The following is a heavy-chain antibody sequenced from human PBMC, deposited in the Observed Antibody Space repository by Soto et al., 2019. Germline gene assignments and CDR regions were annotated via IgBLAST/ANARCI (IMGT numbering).Heavy chain of an antibody. D-gene: IGHD3-22*01. V-gene: IGHV3-23*01. J-gene: IGHJ3*02. CDR1: GFTFSSYA. Sequence: GGSLRLSCAASGFTFSSYAMSWVRQAPGKGLEWVSAISGSGGSTYYADSVKGRFTISRDNSKNTLYLQMNSLRAEDTAVYYCAKDLGYYDSSGYYGAFDIWGQGTMVTVSS. CDR2: ISGSGGST. CDR3: AKDLGYYDSSGYYGAFDI.